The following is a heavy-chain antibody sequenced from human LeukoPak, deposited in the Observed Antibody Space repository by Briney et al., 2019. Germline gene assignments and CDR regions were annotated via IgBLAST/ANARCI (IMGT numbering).Heavy chain of an antibody. D-gene: IGHD3-10*01. CDR2: IYHSGST. CDR1: GGSISSSNW. Sequence: SETLSLTCAVSGGSISSSNWWSWVRQPPGKGLEWIGEIYHSGSTNYNPSLKSRVTISVDKSKNHFSLKLSSVTAADTAVYYCAKDIKGYYGSGSYPDYWGQGTLVTVSS. V-gene: IGHV4-4*02. J-gene: IGHJ4*02. CDR3: AKDIKGYYGSGSYPDY.